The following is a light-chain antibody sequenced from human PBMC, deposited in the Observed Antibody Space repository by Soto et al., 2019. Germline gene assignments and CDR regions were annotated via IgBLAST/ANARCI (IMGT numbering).Light chain of an antibody. CDR2: AAS. J-gene: IGKJ1*01. Sequence: EIVLTQSPGTLSLSPGERATLSCRASQSVSSTFLAWYQQKPGQAPRLLIYAASRRATGIPDRFSGSGSGTNFSLTTSRLEPEDFAVYYCHQYGSSAWTFGQGTKVDI. CDR3: HQYGSSAWT. CDR1: QSVSSTF. V-gene: IGKV3-20*01.